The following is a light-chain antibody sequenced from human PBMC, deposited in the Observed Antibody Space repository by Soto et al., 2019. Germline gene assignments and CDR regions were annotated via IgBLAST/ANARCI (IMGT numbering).Light chain of an antibody. CDR1: SSDVGGYNF. CDR2: DVR. J-gene: IGLJ2*01. CDR3: SSYTSSSTVI. Sequence: QSALTQPASVSGYPGQSITISCTGTSSDVGGYNFVSWYQQHPGKAPNFSIYDVRNRPSGVSNRFSGSRSGNTASLTISGLQAEDEADYYCSSYTSSSTVIFGGGTKLNVL. V-gene: IGLV2-14*03.